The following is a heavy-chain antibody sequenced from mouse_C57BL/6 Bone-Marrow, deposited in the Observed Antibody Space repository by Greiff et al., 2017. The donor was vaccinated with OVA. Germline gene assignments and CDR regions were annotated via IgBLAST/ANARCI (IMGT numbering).Heavy chain of an antibody. Sequence: EVQLQQSGPELVKPGASVKISCKASGYSFTDYNMNWVKQSNGKSLEWIGVINPNYGTTRYNQKFKGKATMTVDQSSRTAYLQLNSLTSEHSAVYYCARYYGISPFAYWGQGTLVTVSA. J-gene: IGHJ3*01. CDR3: ARYYGISPFAY. V-gene: IGHV1-39*01. CDR1: GYSFTDYN. D-gene: IGHD1-1*01. CDR2: INPNYGTT.